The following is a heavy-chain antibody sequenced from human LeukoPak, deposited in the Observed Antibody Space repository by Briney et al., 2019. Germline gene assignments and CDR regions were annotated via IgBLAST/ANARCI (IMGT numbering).Heavy chain of an antibody. Sequence: PGGSLRLSCVASGFTFSTYAMHWVRQAPGKGLEWVAVILYDGSNKYYADSVKGRFTISRDNSKNTLYLQMNSLRAEDTAVYYCARGRKYSCGTYYYGLDVWGQGTTVTVCS. CDR3: ARGRKYSCGTYYYGLDV. CDR1: GFTFSTYA. D-gene: IGHD5-18*01. J-gene: IGHJ6*02. V-gene: IGHV3-30-3*01. CDR2: ILYDGSNK.